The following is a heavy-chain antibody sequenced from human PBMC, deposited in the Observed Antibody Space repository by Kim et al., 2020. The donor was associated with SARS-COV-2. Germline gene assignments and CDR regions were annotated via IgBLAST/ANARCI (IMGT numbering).Heavy chain of an antibody. J-gene: IGHJ4*02. Sequence: GGSLRLSCAASGFTFSSYSMNWVRQAPGKGLEWVSSISSSSSYIYYADPVKGRFTISRDNAKNSLYLQMNSLRAEDTAVYYCARESAKYYDILTGYYLIDYWGQGTLVTVSS. D-gene: IGHD3-9*01. CDR1: GFTFSSYS. CDR2: ISSSSSYI. CDR3: ARESAKYYDILTGYYLIDY. V-gene: IGHV3-21*01.